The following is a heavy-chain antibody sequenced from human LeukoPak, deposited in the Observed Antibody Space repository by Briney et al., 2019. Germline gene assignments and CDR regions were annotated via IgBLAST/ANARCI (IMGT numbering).Heavy chain of an antibody. J-gene: IGHJ4*02. D-gene: IGHD3-16*01. V-gene: IGHV3-9*01. Sequence: GGSLRLSCAASGFTFDDYAMHWVRQAPGKGLEWVSGISWNSGSIGYADSVKGRFTISRDNAKNSLYLQMNSLRAEDTAVYYCARDGVRWFDYWGQGTLVTVSS. CDR2: ISWNSGSI. CDR1: GFTFDDYA. CDR3: ARDGVRWFDY.